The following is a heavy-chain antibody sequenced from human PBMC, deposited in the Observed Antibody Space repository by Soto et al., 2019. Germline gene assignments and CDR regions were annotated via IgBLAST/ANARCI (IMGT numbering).Heavy chain of an antibody. J-gene: IGHJ4*02. V-gene: IGHV3-74*01. CDR1: GFTFSRYF. D-gene: IGHD3-10*01. CDR3: TRGYYGPDY. CDR2: IDNDGGTT. Sequence: EVQLVESGGGSVQPGGSLRLSCAASGFTFSRYFMYWVRQAPGKGLVWVSRIDNDGGTTNYADSVKGRFTISRDNAKNTLYLQMNSLRAEDTAVYYCTRGYYGPDYWGQGPLVTVSS.